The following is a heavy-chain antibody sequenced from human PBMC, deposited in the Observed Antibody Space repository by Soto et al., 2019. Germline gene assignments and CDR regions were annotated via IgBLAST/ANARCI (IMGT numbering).Heavy chain of an antibody. V-gene: IGHV3-33*01. CDR1: RFTFSSYG. CDR2: IWYDGSNK. CDR3: ARGERGVTCGGFDY. J-gene: IGHJ4*02. Sequence: QVQLVESGGGVVQPGRSLRLSCAASRFTFSSYGMHWVRQAPGKGLEWVAVIWYDGSNKYYADSVKGRFTISRDNSKNTLDMQMNSLRAEDTAVYYCARGERGVTCGGFDYWGQGPLVTVSS. D-gene: IGHD3-10*01.